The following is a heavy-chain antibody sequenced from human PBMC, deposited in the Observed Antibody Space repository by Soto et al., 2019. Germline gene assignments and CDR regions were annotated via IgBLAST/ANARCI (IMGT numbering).Heavy chain of an antibody. Sequence: QFIVKESGPVLVKPTETLTLTCTVSGFSLSNAGLGVSWIRQPPGKALEWLAHIFSNDEKSYSTSLKSRLTISKDTSKSQVVLTMTNMDPVDTATYYCASTYTTSWYWFDPWGQGTLVTVSS. CDR3: ASTYTTSWYWFDP. V-gene: IGHV2-26*04. D-gene: IGHD6-13*01. CDR1: GFSLSNAGLG. CDR2: IFSNDEK. J-gene: IGHJ5*02.